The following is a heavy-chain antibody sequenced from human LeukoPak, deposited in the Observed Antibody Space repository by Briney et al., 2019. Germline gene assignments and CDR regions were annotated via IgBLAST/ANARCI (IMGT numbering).Heavy chain of an antibody. D-gene: IGHD3-22*01. V-gene: IGHV3-74*01. CDR1: GFTFSSYW. CDR2: IKSDAST. J-gene: IGHJ1*01. CDR3: ARAPSEIGGYYPEYFRH. Sequence: GGSLRLSCAASGFTFSSYWVHWVRQAPGRGLVWVSRIKSDASTNYADSVKGRFTISRDNAKNTVSLQMNSLRAEDTGVYYCARAPSEIGGYYPEYFRHWGQGTLVTVSS.